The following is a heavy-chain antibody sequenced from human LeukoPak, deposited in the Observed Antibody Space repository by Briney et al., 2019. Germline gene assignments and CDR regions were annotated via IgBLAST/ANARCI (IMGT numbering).Heavy chain of an antibody. V-gene: IGHV4-4*07. CDR1: GASINTYY. CDR3: ARVGGPVPAALEDAFDL. CDR2: VYTSGSP. J-gene: IGHJ3*01. D-gene: IGHD6-6*01. Sequence: SETLSLTCNVSGASINTYYWSWIRQSAGGGRKFIGLVYTSGSPDYNPSLKSRVAMSADTSKNQFSLKLRSVTAADTALYFCARVGGPVPAALEDAFDLWGQGILVTVSS.